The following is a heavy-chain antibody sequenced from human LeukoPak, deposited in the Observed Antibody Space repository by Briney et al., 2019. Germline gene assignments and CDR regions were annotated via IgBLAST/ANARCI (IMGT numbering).Heavy chain of an antibody. Sequence: PGGSLRLSCAASGFTFSSYGMHWVRQAPGKGLEWVAVISYDGSNKYYAASVKGRFTISRDNSKNTLYLQMNSLRAEDTAVYYCAKDMAEGAAAGIFDYWGQGTLVTVSS. CDR1: GFTFSSYG. V-gene: IGHV3-30*18. CDR2: ISYDGSNK. CDR3: AKDMAEGAAAGIFDY. J-gene: IGHJ4*02. D-gene: IGHD6-13*01.